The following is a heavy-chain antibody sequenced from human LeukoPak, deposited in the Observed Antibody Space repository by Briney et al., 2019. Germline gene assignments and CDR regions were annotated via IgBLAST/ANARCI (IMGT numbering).Heavy chain of an antibody. Sequence: SETLSLTCAVSGGSISSSNWWSWVRQPPGKGLEWIGEIYHSGSTNYNPSLKSRVTISVDKSKRQFSLKLSSVTAADTAVYYCARLDYYGSGSYSCWGQGTLVTVSS. CDR2: IYHSGST. J-gene: IGHJ4*02. CDR3: ARLDYYGSGSYSC. CDR1: GGSISSSNW. V-gene: IGHV4-4*02. D-gene: IGHD3-10*01.